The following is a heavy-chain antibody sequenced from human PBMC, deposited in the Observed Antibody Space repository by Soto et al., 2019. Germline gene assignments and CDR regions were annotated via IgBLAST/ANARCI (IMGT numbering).Heavy chain of an antibody. CDR3: AIEDQRLDGSPGVCFDI. D-gene: IGHD2-8*01. Sequence: AAMKCYFNNSGYTFSSYVIRWLRQAPGQVLEWMGWISGYNGNTNYAQNFQGRVTMTTDTSTRTAYMELRSLRSDDTAVYYCAIEDQRLDGSPGVCFDIWGVGTLVPVSS. J-gene: IGHJ1*01. V-gene: IGHV1-18*04. CDR2: ISGYNGNT. CDR1: GYTFSSYV.